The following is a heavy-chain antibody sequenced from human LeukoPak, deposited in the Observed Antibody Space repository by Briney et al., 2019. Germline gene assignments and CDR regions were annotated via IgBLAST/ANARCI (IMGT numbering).Heavy chain of an antibody. J-gene: IGHJ6*03. CDR3: ARVVRGVIITDYYYYYMGV. CDR2: ISYSGYT. D-gene: IGHD3-10*01. Sequence: PSETLSLTCTVSGGSISSYYWSWIRQSPGKGLEWIGYISYSGYTNYNPSLKSRVTISVDTSKNQFSLRLSSVTAADTAVYYCARVVRGVIITDYYYYYMGVWGKGTTVTISS. CDR1: GGSISSYY. V-gene: IGHV4-59*01.